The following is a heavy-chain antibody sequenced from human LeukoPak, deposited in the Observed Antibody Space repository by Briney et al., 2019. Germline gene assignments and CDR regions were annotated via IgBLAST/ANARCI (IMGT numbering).Heavy chain of an antibody. V-gene: IGHV4-61*02. CDR1: GGSITSGVYY. D-gene: IGHD7-27*01. CDR2: ISTSTSGST. Sequence: SQTLSLTCTVSGGSITSGVYYWSWIRQPAGKGLEWIGRISTSTSGSTNYNPSLKGRVTISVDTSRNQFSLKLASVTAADTAVYYCARVPANWAYYFDYWGQGVLVTVSS. J-gene: IGHJ4*02. CDR3: ARVPANWAYYFDY.